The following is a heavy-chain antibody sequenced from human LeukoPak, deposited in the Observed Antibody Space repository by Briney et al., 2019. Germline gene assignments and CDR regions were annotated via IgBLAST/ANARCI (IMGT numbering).Heavy chain of an antibody. J-gene: IGHJ6*03. Sequence: ASVKVSCKASGYTFNSHGISWVRQAPGQGLEWMGWISAYNGDTNYAQKFQGRVTLTTDRTTSTAYLELSRLTSDDTAVYYCATDPRTTVFGTFRYYYMDVWGEGTTVAVSS. V-gene: IGHV1-18*04. CDR3: ATDPRTTVFGTFRYYYMDV. D-gene: IGHD3-3*01. CDR2: ISAYNGDT. CDR1: GYTFNSHG.